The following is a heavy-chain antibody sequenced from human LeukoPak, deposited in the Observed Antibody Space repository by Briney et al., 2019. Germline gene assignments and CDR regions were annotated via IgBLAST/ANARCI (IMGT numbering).Heavy chain of an antibody. D-gene: IGHD3-10*01. CDR1: GGSISSYY. Sequence: SETLSLTCTVSGGSISSYYWSWIRQPAGKGLEWIGRIYTSGSTNYNPSLKSRVTISVDTSKNQFSLKLSSVTAADTAVYYCARGQYYYGSGSYPFDYWGQGTLVTVSS. CDR2: IYTSGST. CDR3: ARGQYYYGSGSYPFDY. J-gene: IGHJ4*02. V-gene: IGHV4-4*07.